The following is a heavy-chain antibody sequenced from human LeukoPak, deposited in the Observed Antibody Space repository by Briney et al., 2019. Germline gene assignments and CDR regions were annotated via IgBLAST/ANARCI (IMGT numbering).Heavy chain of an antibody. CDR1: GFTFSSYA. J-gene: IGHJ4*02. CDR3: ARVGVGTVAGNYFDD. CDR2: ISYDGSNK. D-gene: IGHD6-19*01. Sequence: PGGSLRLSCAASGFTFSSYAMHWVRQAPGKGLEWVAVISYDGSNKYYADSVKGRFTISRHNFENTLYLQMNSLRAEDTAVYHCARVGVGTVAGNYFDDWGQGTLVTVSS. V-gene: IGHV3-30*03.